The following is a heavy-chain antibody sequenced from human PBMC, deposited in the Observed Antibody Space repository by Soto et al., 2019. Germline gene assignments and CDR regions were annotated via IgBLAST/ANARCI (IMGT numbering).Heavy chain of an antibody. CDR3: ARDWGYCSGGSCYGTYYYYGMDV. CDR1: GVTFSSYA. V-gene: IGHV1-69*01. J-gene: IGHJ6*02. D-gene: IGHD2-15*01. Sequence: QVQLVQSGAEVKKPGSSVKVSCKASGVTFSSYAISWVRQAPGQGLEWMGGIIPIFGTANYAQKFQGRVTITADESTSTAYMELSSLRSEDKAVYYCARDWGYCSGGSCYGTYYYYGMDVWGQGTTVTVSS. CDR2: IIPIFGTA.